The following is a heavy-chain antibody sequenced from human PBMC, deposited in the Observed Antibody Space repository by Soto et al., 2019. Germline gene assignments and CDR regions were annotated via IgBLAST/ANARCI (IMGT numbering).Heavy chain of an antibody. CDR3: ARGEAAAKIKPSYYYYYGMDV. Sequence: SVKVSCKASGGTFSSYAISWVRQAPGQGLEWMGGIIPIFGTANYAQKFQGRVTITADESTSTAYMELSSLRSEDTAVYYCARGEAAAKIKPSYYYYYGMDVWGQATTVTGSS. CDR2: IIPIFGTA. J-gene: IGHJ6*01. V-gene: IGHV1-69*13. D-gene: IGHD6-13*01. CDR1: GGTFSSYA.